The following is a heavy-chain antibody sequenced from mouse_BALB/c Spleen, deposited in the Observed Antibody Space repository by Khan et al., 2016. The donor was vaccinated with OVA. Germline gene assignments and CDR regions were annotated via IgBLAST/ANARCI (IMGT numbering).Heavy chain of an antibody. J-gene: IGHJ2*01. V-gene: IGHV1-7*01. CDR3: ARDRNDY. CDR1: GYTFSSYW. Sequence: VQLQQSGAEQAKPGASVKMSCKTSGYTFSSYWMHWVKQRPGQGLEWIGYINPTSGYTEYNEKFKDKATLSADKSSSTAYMQLTSLTSETSAVFYCARDRNDYWGQGTTL. CDR2: INPTSGYT. D-gene: IGHD2-14*01.